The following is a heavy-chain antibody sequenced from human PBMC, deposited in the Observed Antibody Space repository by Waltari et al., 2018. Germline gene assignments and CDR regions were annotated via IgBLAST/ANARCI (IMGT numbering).Heavy chain of an antibody. J-gene: IGHJ1*01. CDR2: INHSGST. CDR3: ARPHSSGWYPRYFQH. Sequence: QVQLQQWGAGLLKPSETLSLTCAVYGGSFSGYYWSWIRQPPGKGLEWIGEINHSGSTNYNPSLKSRVTISVDTSKNQFSLKLSSVTAADTAVYYCARPHSSGWYPRYFQHWGQGTLVIVSS. CDR1: GGSFSGYY. V-gene: IGHV4-34*01. D-gene: IGHD6-19*01.